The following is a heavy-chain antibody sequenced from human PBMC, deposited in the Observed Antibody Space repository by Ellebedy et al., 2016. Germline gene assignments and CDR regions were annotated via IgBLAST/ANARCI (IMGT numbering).Heavy chain of an antibody. CDR3: ARGGAYTVTYYYYYGMDV. J-gene: IGHJ6*02. Sequence: SETLSLTXAVYGGSFSGYYWSWIRQPPGKGLEWIGEINHSGSTNYNPSLKSRVTISVDTSKNQFSLKLSSVTAADTAVYYCARGGAYTVTYYYYYGMDVWGQGTTVTVSS. CDR2: INHSGST. V-gene: IGHV4-34*01. CDR1: GGSFSGYY. D-gene: IGHD3-16*01.